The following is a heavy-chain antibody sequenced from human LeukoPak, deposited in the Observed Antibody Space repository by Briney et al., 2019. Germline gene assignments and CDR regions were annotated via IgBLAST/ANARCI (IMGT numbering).Heavy chain of an antibody. Sequence: SSETLSLTCTVSGGSINGYYWSWIRQSPGKGLESLGYIYYTGSTNYNPSLKSRVTISVDTSKNQFSLKLSSVTAADTAVYYCARLVAVAGTFTWFDPWGQGTLVTVSS. CDR1: GGSINGYY. CDR3: ARLVAVAGTFTWFDP. D-gene: IGHD6-19*01. J-gene: IGHJ5*02. CDR2: IYYTGST. V-gene: IGHV4-59*08.